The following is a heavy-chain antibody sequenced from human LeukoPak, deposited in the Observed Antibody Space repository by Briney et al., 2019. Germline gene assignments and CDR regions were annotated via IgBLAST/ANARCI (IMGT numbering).Heavy chain of an antibody. CDR3: ARAHVLLWFGEARLEYFDY. CDR1: GGSISSYY. CDR2: IYYSGST. Sequence: SETLSLTCTVSGGSISSYYWSWIRQPPGKGLEWIGYIYYSGSTNYNPSLKSRVTISVDTSKNQFSLRLSSVTAADTAVYYCARAHVLLWFGEARLEYFDYWGQGTLVTVSS. J-gene: IGHJ4*02. D-gene: IGHD3-10*01. V-gene: IGHV4-59*08.